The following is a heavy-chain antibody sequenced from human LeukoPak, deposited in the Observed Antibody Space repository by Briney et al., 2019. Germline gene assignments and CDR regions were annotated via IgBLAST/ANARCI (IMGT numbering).Heavy chain of an antibody. D-gene: IGHD3-16*02. CDR1: GYTFTSYG. V-gene: IGHV1-18*01. CDR2: ISAYNGNT. J-gene: IGHJ6*03. Sequence: GASVKVSCKASGYTFTSYGISWVRQAPGQGLEWMGWISAYNGNTNYAQKLQGRVTMTTETSTSTAYMELRSLRSDDTAVYYCARALSPYYYYYMDVWGKGTTVTVSS. CDR3: ARALSPYYYYYMDV.